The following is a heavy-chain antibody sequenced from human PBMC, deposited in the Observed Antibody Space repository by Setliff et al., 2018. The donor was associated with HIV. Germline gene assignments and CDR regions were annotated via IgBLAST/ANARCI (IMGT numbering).Heavy chain of an antibody. CDR2: IYFSGTT. J-gene: IGHJ4*02. Sequence: SETLSLTCTVSGGSISSYYWSWIRQPPGKGLEWIGYIYFSGTTNYNPSLKSRVTISVDTSKNQFSLKLSSVTAADTAVYYCARGGGYDRSGYYPFDYWGQGTPVTVS. CDR1: GGSISSYY. CDR3: ARGGGYDRSGYYPFDY. D-gene: IGHD3-22*01. V-gene: IGHV4-59*12.